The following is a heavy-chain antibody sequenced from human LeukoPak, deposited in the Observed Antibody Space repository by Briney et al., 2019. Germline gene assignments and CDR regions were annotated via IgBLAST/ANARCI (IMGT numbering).Heavy chain of an antibody. Sequence: PGGFLRLSCAAPGFTFSSYWMTWVRQAPGKGLECLGNIKEDGSEKYYVDSVRGRFTISRDNAKNSLYLQMHSLRAEDTAVYYCARDRGWLQFDSWGQGTLVTVSS. CDR2: IKEDGSEK. V-gene: IGHV3-7*05. D-gene: IGHD5-24*01. CDR1: GFTFSSYW. CDR3: ARDRGWLQFDS. J-gene: IGHJ4*02.